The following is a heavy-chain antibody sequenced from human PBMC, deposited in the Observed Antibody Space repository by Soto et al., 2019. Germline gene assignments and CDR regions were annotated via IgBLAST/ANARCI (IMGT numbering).Heavy chain of an antibody. J-gene: IGHJ5*02. D-gene: IGHD6-19*01. CDR3: AKSAGSGWYLKGGNWFDP. V-gene: IGHV3-30*18. CDR1: GFTFSSYG. Sequence: GGSLRLSCAASGFTFSSYGMHWVRQAPGKGLEWVAVISYDGSNKYYADSVKGPLTISRDNSKTTLYLQMNSLRAEDTAVYYCAKSAGSGWYLKGGNWFDPWGQGTLVTVSS. CDR2: ISYDGSNK.